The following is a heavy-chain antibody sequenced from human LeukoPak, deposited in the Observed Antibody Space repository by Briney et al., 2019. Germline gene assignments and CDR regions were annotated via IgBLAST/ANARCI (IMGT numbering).Heavy chain of an antibody. CDR3: ARGPLYGSASYYFDY. CDR1: GGSISSGGYY. D-gene: IGHD3-10*01. J-gene: IGHJ4*02. CDR2: IYYSGST. Sequence: SETLSLTCTVSGGSISSGGYYWSWIRQHPGKGLEWIGYIYYSGSTYYNPSLKSRVTISVDTSKNQFSLKLSSVTAADTAVYYCARGPLYGSASYYFDYWGQGTLVTVSS. V-gene: IGHV4-31*03.